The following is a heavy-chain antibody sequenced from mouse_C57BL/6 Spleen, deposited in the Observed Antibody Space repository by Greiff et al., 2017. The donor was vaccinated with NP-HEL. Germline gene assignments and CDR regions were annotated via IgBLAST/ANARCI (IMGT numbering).Heavy chain of an antibody. V-gene: IGHV1-81*01. CDR1: GYTFTSYG. CDR3: ARSDGYSPFAY. D-gene: IGHD2-3*01. J-gene: IGHJ3*01. CDR2: IYPRSGNT. Sequence: VQLQQSGAELARPGASVKLSCKASGYTFTSYGISWVKQRTGQGLEWIGEIYPRSGNTYYNEKFKGKATLTADKSSSTAYMELRSLTSEDSAVYFCARSDGYSPFAYWGQGTLVTVSA.